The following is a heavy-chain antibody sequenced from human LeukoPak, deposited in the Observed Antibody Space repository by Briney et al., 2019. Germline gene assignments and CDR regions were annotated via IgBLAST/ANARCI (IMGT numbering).Heavy chain of an antibody. J-gene: IGHJ3*02. Sequence: GGSLRLSCAASGFTFSDYYMSWIRQAPGKGLEWVSYISSSGSTIYYADSVKGRFTISRDNAKNSLYLQMNSLRAEDTAVYYCARAPKYYDFWSDAFDIWGQGTMVTVSS. CDR1: GFTFSDYY. CDR3: ARAPKYYDFWSDAFDI. CDR2: ISSSGSTI. D-gene: IGHD3-3*01. V-gene: IGHV3-11*04.